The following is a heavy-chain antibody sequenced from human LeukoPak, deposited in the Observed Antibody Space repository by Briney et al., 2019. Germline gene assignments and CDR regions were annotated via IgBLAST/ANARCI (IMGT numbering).Heavy chain of an antibody. V-gene: IGHV1-69*04. CDR1: GGTFSSYA. J-gene: IGHJ3*02. Sequence: SVKVSCKASGGTFSSYASSWVRQAPGQGLEWRGRSIPILRIAHSPHKSQLRLTITADKSTTTAYMDLSSLTSDDTAVYYCARSLQMAPIGAHDAFDIWGQGTMVTVSS. CDR2: SIPILRIA. D-gene: IGHD5-24*01. CDR3: ARSLQMAPIGAHDAFDI.